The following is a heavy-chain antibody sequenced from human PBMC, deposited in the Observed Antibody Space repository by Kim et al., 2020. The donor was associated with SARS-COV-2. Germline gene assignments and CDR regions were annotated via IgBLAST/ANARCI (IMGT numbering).Heavy chain of an antibody. Sequence: NTSPKSRVTISVDTSKNQFSLKLSSVTAADTAVYYCAGSSGYYYVHFDYWGQGTLVTVSS. CDR3: AGSSGYYYVHFDY. D-gene: IGHD3-22*01. J-gene: IGHJ4*02. V-gene: IGHV4-59*01.